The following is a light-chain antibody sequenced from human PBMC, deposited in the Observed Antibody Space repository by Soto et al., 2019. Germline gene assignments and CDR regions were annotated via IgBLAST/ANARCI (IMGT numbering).Light chain of an antibody. CDR2: GAS. V-gene: IGKV3-20*01. CDR1: QSVSSSY. J-gene: IGKJ1*01. CDR3: QRTWT. Sequence: EIVLTQSPGTLSLSPGERATLSCRASQSVSSSYLAWYQQKPGQAPRLLIYGASSRATGIPDRFSGSGSGTDFTLTISILEPEDFAVYYCQRTWTFGQGTKVEIK.